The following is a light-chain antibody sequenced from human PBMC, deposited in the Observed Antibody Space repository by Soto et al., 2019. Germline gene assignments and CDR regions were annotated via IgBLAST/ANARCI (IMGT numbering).Light chain of an antibody. CDR1: QSISSW. V-gene: IGKV1-5*01. CDR3: QQYNSYST. J-gene: IGKJ1*01. CDR2: YAS. Sequence: IQLTLSPSTLSASVGDRVTITCRASQSISSWLAWYQQKPVKAPKLLIYYASSLESGVPSRCSGSGSGTEFTLTISSLQPDDFATYYCQQYNSYSTFGQGTKVDI.